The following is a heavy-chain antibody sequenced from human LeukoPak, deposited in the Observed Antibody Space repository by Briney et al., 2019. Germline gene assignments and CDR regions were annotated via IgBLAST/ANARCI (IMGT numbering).Heavy chain of an antibody. D-gene: IGHD3-10*01. J-gene: IGHJ4*02. CDR2: IRYDGSNK. CDR3: ARGAGFGELYVDY. CDR1: GFTFSSYG. V-gene: IGHV3-30*02. Sequence: GGSLRLSCAASGFTFSSYGMHWVRQAPGKGLEWVAFIRYDGSNKYYADSVKGRFTISRDNSKNTLYLQMNSLRAEDTAVYYCARGAGFGELYVDYWGQGTLVTVSS.